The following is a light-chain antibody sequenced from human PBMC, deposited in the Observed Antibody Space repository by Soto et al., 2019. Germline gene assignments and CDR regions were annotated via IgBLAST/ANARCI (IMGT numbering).Light chain of an antibody. CDR2: GAS. V-gene: IGKV3-20*01. CDR3: QQYGSSGT. J-gene: IGKJ1*01. Sequence: EIVLTQSPGTLSVSPGERSTLSFRASQSVSNNYLAWYQQKPGQAPRLLIYGASNRATGIPDRFSGSGSGTDFTLTISRPEPEDFAVYYCQQYGSSGTFGQGTRWIS. CDR1: QSVSNNY.